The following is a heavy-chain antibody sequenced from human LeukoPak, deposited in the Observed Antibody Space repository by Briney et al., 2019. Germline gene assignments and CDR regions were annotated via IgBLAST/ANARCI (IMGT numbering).Heavy chain of an antibody. CDR2: IYYSGST. D-gene: IGHD6-13*01. J-gene: IGHJ4*02. Sequence: SETLSLTCTVSGGSISTYYWTWIRQPPGKGLEWIGYIYYSGSTNYNPSLKSRVTISVDTSKNQFSLKLSSVTAADTAVYYCARGGEAATADWGRGILVAVSS. V-gene: IGHV4-59*01. CDR1: GGSISTYY. CDR3: ARGGEAATAD.